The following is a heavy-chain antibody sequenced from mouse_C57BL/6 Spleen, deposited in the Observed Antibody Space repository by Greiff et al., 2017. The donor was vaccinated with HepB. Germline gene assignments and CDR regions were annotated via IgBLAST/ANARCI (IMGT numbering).Heavy chain of an antibody. D-gene: IGHD3-2*02. CDR1: GISITTGNYR. J-gene: IGHJ4*01. CDR3: ARETAQDAMDD. Sequence: EVKLQESGPGLVKPSQTVFLTCTVTGISITTGNYRWSWIRQFPGNKLEWIGYIYYSGTITYNPSRTSRTTITRDTPKNQFFLEMNSLTAEDTATYYCARETAQDAMDDWGQGTSVTVSS. V-gene: IGHV3-5*01. CDR2: IYYSGTI.